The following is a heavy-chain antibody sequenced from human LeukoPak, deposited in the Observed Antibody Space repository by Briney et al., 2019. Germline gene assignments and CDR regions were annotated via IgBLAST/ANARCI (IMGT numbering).Heavy chain of an antibody. J-gene: IGHJ6*03. CDR2: IYYSGST. V-gene: IGHV4-39*07. D-gene: IGHD5-18*01. Sequence: SETLSLTCTVSGGSISSSSYYWGWIRQPPGKGLEWIGSIYYSGSTYYNPSLKSRVTISVDTSKNQFSLKLSSVTAADTAVYYCARDGYSYGSSAGYYYMDVWGKGTTVTVSS. CDR1: GGSISSSSYY. CDR3: ARDGYSYGSSAGYYYMDV.